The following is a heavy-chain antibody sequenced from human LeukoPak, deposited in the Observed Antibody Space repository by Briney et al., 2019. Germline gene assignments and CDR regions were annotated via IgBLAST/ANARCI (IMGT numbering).Heavy chain of an antibody. V-gene: IGHV3-53*01. CDR1: GFTVSNTY. CDR3: ARDNYDSSGFT. Sequence: GGSLRLSCAASGFTVSNTYMSWVRQAPGKGLEWVSIICSGGGTRYADSVKGRFTISRDNSRSTLYLQMNSLRAEDTALYYCARDNYDSSGFTWGQGTLVTVSS. J-gene: IGHJ4*02. D-gene: IGHD3-22*01. CDR2: ICSGGGT.